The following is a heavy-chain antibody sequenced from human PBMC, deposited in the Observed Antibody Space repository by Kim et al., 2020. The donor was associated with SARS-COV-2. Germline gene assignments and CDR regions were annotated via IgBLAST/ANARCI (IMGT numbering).Heavy chain of an antibody. Sequence: GAVKGRFTITRDNSKNTLYLQRNSLRAEDTAVYYCAKGTIGYYDYYGMDVWGQGTTVTVSS. D-gene: IGHD3-3*01. V-gene: IGHV3-23*01. J-gene: IGHJ6*02. CDR3: AKGTIGYYDYYGMDV.